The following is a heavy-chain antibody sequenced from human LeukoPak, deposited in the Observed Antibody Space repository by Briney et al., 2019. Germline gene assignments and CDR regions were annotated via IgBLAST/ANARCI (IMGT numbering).Heavy chain of an antibody. CDR3: ARHNSSSWYPGYFDY. D-gene: IGHD6-13*01. J-gene: IGHJ4*02. CDR2: IYYSGST. Sequence: SETLSLTCTVSGGSISSYYWSWIRQPPGKGLEWIGYIYYSGSTNYNPSLKSRVTISVDTSKNQFSLKPSSVTAADTAVYYCARHNSSSWYPGYFDYWGQGTLVTVSS. CDR1: GGSISSYY. V-gene: IGHV4-59*08.